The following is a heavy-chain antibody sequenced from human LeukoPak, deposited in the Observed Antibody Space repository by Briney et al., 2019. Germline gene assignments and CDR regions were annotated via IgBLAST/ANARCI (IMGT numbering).Heavy chain of an antibody. CDR1: GFTFSSYA. V-gene: IGHV3-23*01. Sequence: PGGSLRLSCAASGFTFSSYAMSWVRQAPGKGLEWVSGISGSGGSTYNADSVKGRFTISRDNSKNTPYLQMNSLRAEDTAVYYCAKWDWDFWSAGRYFDLWGRGTLVTVSS. CDR2: ISGSGGST. J-gene: IGHJ2*01. CDR3: AKWDWDFWSAGRYFDL. D-gene: IGHD3-3*01.